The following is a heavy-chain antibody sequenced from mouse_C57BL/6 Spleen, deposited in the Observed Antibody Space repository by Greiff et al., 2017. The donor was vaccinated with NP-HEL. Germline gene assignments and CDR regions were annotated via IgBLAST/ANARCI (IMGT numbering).Heavy chain of an antibody. Sequence: VQLQQPGAELVKPGASVKMSCKASGYTFTSYWITWVKQRPGQGLEWIGDIYPGSGSTNYTEKFKSKATLTVDTSSRPAYMQLSSLTSEDSAVYYCARAYYEDWGQGTTLTVSS. CDR1: GYTFTSYW. V-gene: IGHV1-55*01. CDR2: IYPGSGST. J-gene: IGHJ2*01. CDR3: ARAYYED.